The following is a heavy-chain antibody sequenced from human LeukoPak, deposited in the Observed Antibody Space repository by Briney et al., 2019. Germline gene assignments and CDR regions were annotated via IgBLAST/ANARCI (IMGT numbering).Heavy chain of an antibody. CDR1: GYTFTGYY. D-gene: IGHD6-13*01. CDR2: INPNSGGT. J-gene: IGHJ4*02. Sequence: ASVKVSCKASGYTFTGYYMDWVRQAPGQGLEWMGWINPNSGGTNYAQKFQGRVTMTRDTSISTAYMELSRLRSDDTAAYYCARGGSSSWYYYFDYWGQGTLVTVSS. CDR3: ARGGSSSWYYYFDY. V-gene: IGHV1-2*02.